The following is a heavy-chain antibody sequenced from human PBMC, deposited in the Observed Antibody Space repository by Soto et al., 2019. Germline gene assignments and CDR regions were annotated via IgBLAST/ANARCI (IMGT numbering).Heavy chain of an antibody. CDR3: AREPYYYDSSGYYEGYFDY. CDR1: GFTFSSYW. Sequence: GGSLRLSCAASGFTFSSYWMSWVRQAPGKGLEWVANIKQDGSEKYYVDSVKGRFTISRDNAKNSLYLQMNSLRAEDTAVYYCAREPYYYDSSGYYEGYFDYWGQGTLVTVSS. J-gene: IGHJ4*02. CDR2: IKQDGSEK. D-gene: IGHD3-22*01. V-gene: IGHV3-7*05.